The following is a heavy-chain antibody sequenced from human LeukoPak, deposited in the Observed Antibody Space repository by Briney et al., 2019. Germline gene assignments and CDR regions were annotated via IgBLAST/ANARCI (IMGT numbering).Heavy chain of an antibody. Sequence: SETLSLTCAVYGGSFSGYYWSWIRQPPGKGLEWIGEINHSGSTNYNPSLKSRVTISVDTSKNQFSLKLSSVTAADTAVYYCARGHDSSGYYSFDYWGQGTLVTVSS. CDR1: GGSFSGYY. CDR3: ARGHDSSGYYSFDY. D-gene: IGHD3-22*01. V-gene: IGHV4-34*01. J-gene: IGHJ4*02. CDR2: INHSGST.